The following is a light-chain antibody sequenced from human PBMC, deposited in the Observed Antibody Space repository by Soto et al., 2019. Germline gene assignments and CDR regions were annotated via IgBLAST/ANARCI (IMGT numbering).Light chain of an antibody. CDR3: QQYNSWPWT. J-gene: IGKJ1*01. Sequence: EIVMTQSPATLSVSPGERATLSCRASQSVSSNLAWYRQKPGQAPRLLIYDPSTRATGIPARFSGSGSGTEFTLTISSLQSEDFAVYYCQQYNSWPWTFGQGTKVEIK. CDR1: QSVSSN. V-gene: IGKV3-15*01. CDR2: DPS.